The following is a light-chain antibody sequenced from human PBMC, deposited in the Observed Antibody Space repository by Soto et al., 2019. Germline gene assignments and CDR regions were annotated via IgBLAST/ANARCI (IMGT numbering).Light chain of an antibody. CDR1: SNDVGGYNF. V-gene: IGLV2-14*01. CDR2: EVT. Sequence: QSVLTQPASVSGSPGQSITISCTGTSNDVGGYNFVSWYQHHPGKAPKLIIYEVTNRPSGVSNRFSGSKSANTASLTISGLQSEDEADYHCSSYTGYHTWVFGGGTKVTVL. J-gene: IGLJ3*02. CDR3: SSYTGYHTWV.